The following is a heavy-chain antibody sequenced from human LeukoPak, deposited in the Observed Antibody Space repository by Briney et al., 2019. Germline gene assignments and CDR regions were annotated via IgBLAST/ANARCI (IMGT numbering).Heavy chain of an antibody. CDR2: INPDSGGT. CDR3: ARDYIQWIQLWLLGY. V-gene: IGHV1-2*02. CDR1: GYTFTDCY. Sequence: ASVTVSCKASGYTFTDCYLNWVRRAPGQGLEWMGWINPDSGGTTYAQKFQGRVTMTRDTSISTAYMELGRLRSDDTAVYYCARDYIQWIQLWLLGYWGQGTLVTVSS. D-gene: IGHD5-18*01. J-gene: IGHJ4*02.